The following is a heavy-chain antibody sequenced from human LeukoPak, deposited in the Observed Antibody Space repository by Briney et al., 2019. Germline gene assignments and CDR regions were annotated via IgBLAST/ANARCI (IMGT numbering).Heavy chain of an antibody. J-gene: IGHJ4*02. CDR3: VGGSGY. D-gene: IGHD5-12*01. Sequence: GGALRLSCAASVFTFSSYWMNCVRQAPGKGLEWVANIKQDGSEKYYVDSVKGRFTISRDNAKNSLYLQMNRLRAEDKAIYYCVGGSGYWGQGTLVTVSS. V-gene: IGHV3-7*01. CDR1: VFTFSSYW. CDR2: IKQDGSEK.